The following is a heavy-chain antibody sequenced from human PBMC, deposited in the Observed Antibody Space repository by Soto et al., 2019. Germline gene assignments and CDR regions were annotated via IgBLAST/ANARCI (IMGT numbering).Heavy chain of an antibody. CDR3: VMVDNYVTPTPQDV. CDR2: ISPYTGNT. J-gene: IGHJ6*02. V-gene: IGHV1-18*01. Sequence: QVQLVQSGDEVKKPGASVKVSCKASGYIFVNYGIVWVRQAPGQGLEWMGWISPYTGNTHSATKVQGRLTMTTDTXXSTAYMDLGSLTSDDTAVYYCVMVDNYVTPTPQDVWGQGTTVTVSS. CDR1: GYIFVNYG. D-gene: IGHD3-16*01.